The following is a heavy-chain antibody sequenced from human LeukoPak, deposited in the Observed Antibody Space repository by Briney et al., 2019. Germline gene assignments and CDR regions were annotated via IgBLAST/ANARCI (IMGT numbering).Heavy chain of an antibody. CDR3: ARDGEQQLVLYFDY. J-gene: IGHJ4*02. CDR2: ISYDGSNK. Sequence: GGSLRLSCAASGFTFSSYGMHWVRQAPGKGLEWVAVISYDGSNKYYADSVKGRFTISRDNSKNTLYLQMNSLRAEDTAVYYCARDGEQQLVLYFDYWGQGTLVTVSS. V-gene: IGHV3-30*03. CDR1: GFTFSSYG. D-gene: IGHD6-13*01.